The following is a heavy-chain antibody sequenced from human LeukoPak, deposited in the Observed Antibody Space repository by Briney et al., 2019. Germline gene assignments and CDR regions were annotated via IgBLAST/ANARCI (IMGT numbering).Heavy chain of an antibody. CDR3: AKGYGDLVAFDI. D-gene: IGHD4-17*01. CDR1: GFTFRSYG. J-gene: IGHJ3*02. V-gene: IGHV3-30*02. Sequence: GGSLRLSCAASGFTFRSYGMDWVRQAPGKGLEWVAFIRYDGNNKDYADSVKGRLTISRDNSKNTLYLQMNSLRAEDTAVYYCAKGYGDLVAFDIWGQGTMVTVSS. CDR2: IRYDGNNK.